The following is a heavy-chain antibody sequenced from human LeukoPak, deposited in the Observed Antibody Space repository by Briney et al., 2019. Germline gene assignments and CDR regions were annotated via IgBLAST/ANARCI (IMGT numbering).Heavy chain of an antibody. CDR1: GFTFSSYA. CDR2: ISYDGSNK. Sequence: GGSLRLSCAASGFTFSSYAMHWVRQAPGKGLEWVAVISYDGSNKYYADSVKGRFTIFRDNSKNTLYLQMNSLRAEDTAVYYCARDLSSSWYLGSGWYGIDYWGQGTLVTVSS. V-gene: IGHV3-30-3*01. CDR3: ARDLSSSWYLGSGWYGIDY. D-gene: IGHD6-13*01. J-gene: IGHJ4*02.